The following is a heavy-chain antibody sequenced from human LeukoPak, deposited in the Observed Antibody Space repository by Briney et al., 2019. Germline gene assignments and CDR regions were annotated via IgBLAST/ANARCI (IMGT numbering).Heavy chain of an antibody. Sequence: GGSLRLSCAASGFTLSGNSMHWVRQAPGKGLVWVSSTHADGSTFYADSVKGRFTISRDNAKSTVYLQMNSLRGEDTAVYYCTGSGGNSCWGQGTMVTVSS. CDR2: THADGST. D-gene: IGHD6-19*01. J-gene: IGHJ3*01. CDR1: GFTLSGNS. CDR3: TGSGGNSC. V-gene: IGHV3-74*01.